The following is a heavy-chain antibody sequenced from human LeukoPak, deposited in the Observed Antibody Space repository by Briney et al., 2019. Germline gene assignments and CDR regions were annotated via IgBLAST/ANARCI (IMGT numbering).Heavy chain of an antibody. J-gene: IGHJ6*02. CDR1: GFTFSSYE. CDR2: ISSSGSTI. CDR3: ARAAYDSSGFPYYYYYYGMDV. D-gene: IGHD3-22*01. V-gene: IGHV3-48*03. Sequence: GGSLRLSCAASGFTFSSYEMNWVRQAPGKGLEWVSYISSSGSTIYYADSVKGRFTISRDNAKNSLYLQMNSLRAGDTAVYYCARAAYDSSGFPYYYYYYGMDVWGQGTTVTVSS.